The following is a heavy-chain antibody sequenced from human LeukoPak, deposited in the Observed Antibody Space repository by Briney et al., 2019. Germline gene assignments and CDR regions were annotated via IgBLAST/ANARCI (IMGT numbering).Heavy chain of an antibody. CDR1: GFTVSSNY. CDR2: IYSGGST. D-gene: IGHD3-22*01. Sequence: GGSLRLSCAASGFTVSSNYMGWVRQAPGKGLEWVSVIYSGGSTYYADSVKGRFTISRDNSKNTLYLQMNSLRAEDTAVYYCARAAGSSGYYYFDYWGQGTLVTVSS. J-gene: IGHJ4*02. CDR3: ARAAGSSGYYYFDY. V-gene: IGHV3-53*01.